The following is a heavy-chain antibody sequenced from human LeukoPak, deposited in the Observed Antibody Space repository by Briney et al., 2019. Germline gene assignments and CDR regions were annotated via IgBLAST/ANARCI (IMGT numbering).Heavy chain of an antibody. D-gene: IGHD1-26*01. CDR1: GGSFSGYY. CDR2: INHSGST. CDR3: ARQRWTTCGRYPRRSLFDY. Sequence: SETLSLTCAVYGGSFSGYYWSWIRQPPGKGLEWIGEINHSGSTNYNPSLKSRVTISVDTSKNQFSLKLSSVTAADTAVYYCARQRWTTCGRYPRRSLFDYWGQGTLVTVSS. V-gene: IGHV4-34*01. J-gene: IGHJ4*02.